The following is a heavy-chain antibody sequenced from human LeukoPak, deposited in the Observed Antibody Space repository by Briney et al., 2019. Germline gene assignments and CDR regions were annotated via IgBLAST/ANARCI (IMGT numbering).Heavy chain of an antibody. J-gene: IGHJ4*02. CDR2: ISGGGGST. D-gene: IGHD3-10*01. V-gene: IGHV3-23*01. Sequence: GGSLRLSCTASGFTFSSYAMSWVRQAPREGLEWVSGISGGGGSTYCADSAKGRFTISRDNSKNTLYLQMNSLRAEDTAVYYCAKVRGSERPKYYFEYWGQGTLVTVSS. CDR3: AKVRGSERPKYYFEY. CDR1: GFTFSSYA.